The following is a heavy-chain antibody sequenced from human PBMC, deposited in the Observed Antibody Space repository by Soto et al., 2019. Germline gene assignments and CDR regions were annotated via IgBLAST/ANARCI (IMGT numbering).Heavy chain of an antibody. CDR3: ELSSSWSDY. Sequence: PGGSLRLSCAASGFTFSSYGMHWVRQAPGKGLEWVAVISYDGSNKYYADSVKGRFTISRDNSKNTLYLQMNSLRAEDTAVYYCELSSSWSDYWGQGTLVTVSS. D-gene: IGHD6-13*01. CDR1: GFTFSSYG. CDR2: ISYDGSNK. J-gene: IGHJ4*02. V-gene: IGHV3-30*03.